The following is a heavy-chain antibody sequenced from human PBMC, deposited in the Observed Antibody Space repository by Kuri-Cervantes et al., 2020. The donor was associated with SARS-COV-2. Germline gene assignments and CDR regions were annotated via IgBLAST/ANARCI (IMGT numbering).Heavy chain of an antibody. CDR3: VRDCTISSCSNAGKY. D-gene: IGHD6-13*01. CDR1: GFTFSSYG. CDR2: ISYDGSNK. J-gene: IGHJ4*02. V-gene: IGHV3-30*03. Sequence: GGSLRLSCAASGFTFSSYGMHWVRQAPGKGLEWVAVISYDGSNKYYADSVKGRFTISRDNAKNTLFLQMNSLRLEDTAVYYCVRDCTISSCSNAGKYWGQGTLVTVSS.